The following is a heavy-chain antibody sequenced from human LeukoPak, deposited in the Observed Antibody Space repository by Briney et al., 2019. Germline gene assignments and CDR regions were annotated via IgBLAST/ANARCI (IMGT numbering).Heavy chain of an antibody. CDR3: ASDRAYSQFDY. Sequence: PGGSLRLSCAASGFTFSTYWMDWVRQAPGKGLEWVASIKEDGSDTNYVGSVRGRFTVSRDNTKNSPYLQMNSLRADDTAVYYCASDRAYSQFDYWGQGTLVTVSS. CDR2: IKEDGSDT. D-gene: IGHD2-15*01. V-gene: IGHV3-7*01. J-gene: IGHJ4*02. CDR1: GFTFSTYW.